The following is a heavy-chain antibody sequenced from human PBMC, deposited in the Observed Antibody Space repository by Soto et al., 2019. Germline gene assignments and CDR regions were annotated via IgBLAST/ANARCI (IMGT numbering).Heavy chain of an antibody. Sequence: SETLSLTCAVSGGPISSGGYSWSWIRQPPGKGLEWIGYMYHSGSTYYNPSLKSRVTISIDRSKNQFSLKLSSVTAADTAVYYCASFTTYGFYFDYWGQGTLVTVSS. V-gene: IGHV4-30-2*01. CDR3: ASFTTYGFYFDY. CDR1: GGPISSGGYS. D-gene: IGHD3-10*01. CDR2: MYHSGST. J-gene: IGHJ4*02.